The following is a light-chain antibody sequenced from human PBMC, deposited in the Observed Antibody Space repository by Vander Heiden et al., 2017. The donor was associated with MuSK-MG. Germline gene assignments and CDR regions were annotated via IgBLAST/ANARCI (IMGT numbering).Light chain of an antibody. CDR1: SSDVGGFNY. J-gene: IGLJ3*02. CDR2: EGI. CDR3: SSYTSSSTLV. Sequence: QSALTQPASVSGSPGPSITISCTGTSSDVGGFNYVSWFQQHPGKAPKLLIYEGIRRPSGVSSRFSGSKTGNTASLSISGLQAEDEADYYCSSYTSSSTLVFGGGTKVAV. V-gene: IGLV2-14*01.